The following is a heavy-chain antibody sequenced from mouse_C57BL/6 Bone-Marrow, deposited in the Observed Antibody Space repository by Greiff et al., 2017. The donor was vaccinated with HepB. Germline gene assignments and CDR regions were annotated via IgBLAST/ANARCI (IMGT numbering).Heavy chain of an antibody. Sequence: EVMLVESGGDLVKPGGSLKLSCAASGFTFSSYGMSWVRQTPDKRLEWVATISSGGSYTYYPDSVKGRFTISRDNAKNTLYLQMSSLKSEDTAMYYCARHTLLRAFAYWGEGTLVTVSA. V-gene: IGHV5-6*01. CDR3: ARHTLLRAFAY. CDR2: ISSGGSYT. D-gene: IGHD1-1*01. J-gene: IGHJ3*01. CDR1: GFTFSSYG.